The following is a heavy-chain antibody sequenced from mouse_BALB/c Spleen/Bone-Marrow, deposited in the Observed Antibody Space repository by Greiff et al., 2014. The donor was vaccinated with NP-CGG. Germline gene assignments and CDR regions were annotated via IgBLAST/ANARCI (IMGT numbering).Heavy chain of an antibody. J-gene: IGHJ2*01. CDR1: GYEFKSNN. CDR2: IDPYNGDT. CDR3: ASCGYVDY. V-gene: IGHV1S135*01. Sequence: QLQQSGPELVKPGTSVKVSCKASGYEFKSNNMYWVKQSHGKSLEWIGYIDPYNGDTDYNQKFKGKATLTVDKSSSTAYMQLNNLTSEDSAVYYCASCGYVDYWGQGTTLTVSS.